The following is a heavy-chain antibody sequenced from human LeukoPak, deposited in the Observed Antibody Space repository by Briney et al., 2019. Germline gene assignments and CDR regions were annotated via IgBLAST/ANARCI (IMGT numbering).Heavy chain of an antibody. CDR1: GFTFSSYS. J-gene: IGHJ4*02. Sequence: GGSLRLSCAASGFTFSSYSMNWVRQAPGKGLEWVSSISSSSSYIYYADSAKGRFTISRDNAKNSLYLQMNSLRAEDTAVYYCARAAMSYSSGQESGYWGQGTLVTVSS. D-gene: IGHD6-19*01. CDR3: ARAAMSYSSGQESGY. CDR2: ISSSSSYI. V-gene: IGHV3-21*01.